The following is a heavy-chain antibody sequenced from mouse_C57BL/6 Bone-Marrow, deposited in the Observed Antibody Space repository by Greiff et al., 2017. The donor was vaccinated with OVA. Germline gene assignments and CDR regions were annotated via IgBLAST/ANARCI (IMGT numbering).Heavy chain of an antibody. J-gene: IGHJ4*01. Sequence: VKLMESGPGLVAPSQSLSITCTVSGFSFTSYGVDWVRQSPGKGLEWLGVIWGVGSTNYNSALKSRLSISKDNSKSQVFLKMNSLQTDDTAMYYCASGYGSSYDAMDYWGQGTSVTVSS. CDR2: IWGVGST. V-gene: IGHV2-6*01. CDR3: ASGYGSSYDAMDY. D-gene: IGHD1-1*01. CDR1: GFSFTSYG.